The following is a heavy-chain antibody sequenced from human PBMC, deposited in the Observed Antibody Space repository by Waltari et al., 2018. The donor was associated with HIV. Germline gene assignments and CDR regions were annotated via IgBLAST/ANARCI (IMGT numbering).Heavy chain of an antibody. V-gene: IGHV3-53*01. CDR1: GITVSTDY. CDR2: IYSGGSK. D-gene: IGHD3-3*01. CDR3: ARARTYYDFWSGNYSPDYFDY. Sequence: EVQLVESGGALLQPGVSLSLPCAASGITVSTDYITWVLHAPGKGRELVAFIYSGGSKYYADSVKGRFTISRDNSKNTLYLQMNSLRAEDTAVYYCARARTYYDFWSGNYSPDYFDYWGQGTLITVSS. J-gene: IGHJ4*02.